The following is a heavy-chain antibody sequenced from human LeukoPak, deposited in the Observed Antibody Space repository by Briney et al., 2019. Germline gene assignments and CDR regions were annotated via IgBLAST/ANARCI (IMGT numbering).Heavy chain of an antibody. J-gene: IGHJ6*03. CDR3: AKGPRLPMDV. V-gene: IGHV3-23*01. Sequence: PGGSLRLSCAASGLTVSKNYMSWVRQAPGKGLESVSAISGSGGSTYYADSVKGRFTISRDNSKNTLYLQMNSLRAEDTAVYYCAKGPRLPMDVWGKGTTVTISS. CDR1: GLTVSKNY. CDR2: ISGSGGST.